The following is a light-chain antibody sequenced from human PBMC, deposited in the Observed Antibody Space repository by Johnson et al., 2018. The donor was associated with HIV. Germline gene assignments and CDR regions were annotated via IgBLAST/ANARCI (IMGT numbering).Light chain of an antibody. J-gene: IGLJ1*01. V-gene: IGLV1-51*02. Sequence: QSVLTQPPSVSAAPGQKVTISCSGSSSNIGNNYVSWYQQLPGRAPKLLMYEDNKRPSGIPDRFYGSKSGTSATLGITGVQTGDEADYYCGTWDNSLSNGGVFGTGTKVTVL. CDR2: EDN. CDR3: GTWDNSLSNGGV. CDR1: SSNIGNNY.